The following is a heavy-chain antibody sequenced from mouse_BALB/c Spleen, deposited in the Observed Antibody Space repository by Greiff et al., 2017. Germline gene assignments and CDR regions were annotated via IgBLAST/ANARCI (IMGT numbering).Heavy chain of an antibody. CDR2: ISDGGSYT. CDR3: AREPRWLLRGGFAY. D-gene: IGHD2-3*01. V-gene: IGHV5-4*02. CDR1: GFTFSDYY. Sequence: DVMLVESGGGLVKPGGSLKLSCAASGFTFSDYYMYWVRQTPEKRLEWVATISDGGSYTYYPDSVKGRFTISRDNAKNNLYLQMSSLKSEDTAMYYCAREPRWLLRGGFAYWGQGTLVTVSA. J-gene: IGHJ3*01.